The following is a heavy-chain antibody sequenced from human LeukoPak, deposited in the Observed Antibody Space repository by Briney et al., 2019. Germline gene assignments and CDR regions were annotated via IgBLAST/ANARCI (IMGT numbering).Heavy chain of an antibody. D-gene: IGHD3-22*01. CDR3: AGGHSSGYYPIDY. CDR1: GFTFSSYS. CDR2: ISSSSSTI. Sequence: GGSLRLSCAASGFTFSSYSMNWVRQAPGKGLEWVSYISSSSSTIYYADSVKGRFTISRDNAKNSLYLQMNGLRAEDTAVYYCAGGHSSGYYPIDYWGQGTLVTVSS. V-gene: IGHV3-48*01. J-gene: IGHJ4*02.